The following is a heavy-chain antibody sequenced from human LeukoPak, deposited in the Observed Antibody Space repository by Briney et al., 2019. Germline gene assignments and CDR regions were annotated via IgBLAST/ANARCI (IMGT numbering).Heavy chain of an antibody. V-gene: IGHV4-38-2*02. J-gene: IGHJ5*02. CDR1: GYSISSGYY. Sequence: KTSETLSLTCTVSGYSISSGYYWGWIRQPPGKGLEWIGSIYHSGSTYYNPSLKSRVTISVDTSKNQFSLKLSSVTAADTAVYYCARDYKWFDPWGQGTLVTVSS. CDR3: ARDYKWFDP. CDR2: IYHSGST.